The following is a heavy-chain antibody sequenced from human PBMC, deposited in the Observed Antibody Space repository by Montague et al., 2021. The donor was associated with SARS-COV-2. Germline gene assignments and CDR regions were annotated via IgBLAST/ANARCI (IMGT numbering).Heavy chain of an antibody. CDR3: ARDACYFRPGQEKHGAFDP. J-gene: IGHJ5*02. Sequence: SETLSLTCSVSGDSITPYGDSIGGYFWSWIRQPAGKGLEWIGRIYANGHFDYNPSLNSRVSMSMDTSKQEFSMRLISVTAADTAVYYCARDACYFRPGQEKHGAFDPWGQGILVTVSS. CDR1: GDSITPYGDSIGGYF. CDR2: IYANGHF. V-gene: IGHV4-4*07. D-gene: IGHD2-15*01.